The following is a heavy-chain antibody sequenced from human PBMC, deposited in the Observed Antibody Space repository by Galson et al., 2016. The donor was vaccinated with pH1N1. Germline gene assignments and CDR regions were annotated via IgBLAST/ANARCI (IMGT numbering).Heavy chain of an antibody. CDR1: GYTFTTYG. V-gene: IGHV1-3*01. Sequence: SVKVSCKASGYTFTTYGIHWVRQAPGQRLQWMGRINCGNGDTRYAERFQGRVTISRDTSTTTVYMDLTNLRPEDTAVFYCVRGGDFDQWGQGTLVTVSS. CDR3: VRGGDFDQ. J-gene: IGHJ4*02. CDR2: INCGNGDT. D-gene: IGHD4-17*01.